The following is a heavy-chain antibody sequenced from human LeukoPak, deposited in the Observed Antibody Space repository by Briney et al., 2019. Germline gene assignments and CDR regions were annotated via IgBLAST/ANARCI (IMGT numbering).Heavy chain of an antibody. CDR2: IIPIFGTA. CDR1: GGTFSSYA. CDR3: ARDGMTSTRNYYMDV. Sequence: RASVKVSCKASGGTFSSYAISWVRQAPGQGLEWMGGIIPIFGTANYAQKFQGRVTITTDESTSTAYMELSSLRSEDTAVYYCARDGMTSTRNYYMDVWGKGTTVTVSS. D-gene: IGHD2/OR15-2a*01. J-gene: IGHJ6*03. V-gene: IGHV1-69*05.